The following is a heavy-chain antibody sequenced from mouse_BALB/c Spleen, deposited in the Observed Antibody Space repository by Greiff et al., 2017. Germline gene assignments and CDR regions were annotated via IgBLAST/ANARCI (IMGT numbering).Heavy chain of an antibody. D-gene: IGHD2-4*01. CDR1: GFNIKDYY. CDR2: IDPENGDT. Sequence: EVQLKQSGAELVWSGASVKLSCTASGFNIKDYYMHWVKQRPEQGLEWIGWIDPENGDTEYAPKFQGKATMTADTSSNTAYLQLSSLTSEDTAVYYCNTYDYERYFDVWGAGTTVTVSS. CDR3: NTYDYERYFDV. J-gene: IGHJ1*01. V-gene: IGHV14-4*02.